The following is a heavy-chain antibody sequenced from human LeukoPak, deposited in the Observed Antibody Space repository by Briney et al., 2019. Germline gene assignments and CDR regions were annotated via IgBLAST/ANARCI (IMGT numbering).Heavy chain of an antibody. D-gene: IGHD6-19*01. Sequence: GGSLRLSCASSGFTFSTYAMTWVRQAPGKGLEWVSSTSGSGRNTYYADSVKGRFTISRDNSKNTLYLQMNSLRAEDTAVYYCAKTALAVAGIVPVESELDYWGQGTLVTVSS. J-gene: IGHJ4*02. CDR3: AKTALAVAGIVPVESELDY. V-gene: IGHV3-23*01. CDR1: GFTFSTYA. CDR2: TSGSGRNT.